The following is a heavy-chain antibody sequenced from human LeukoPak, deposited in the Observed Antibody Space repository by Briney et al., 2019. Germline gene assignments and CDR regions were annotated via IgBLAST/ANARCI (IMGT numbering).Heavy chain of an antibody. D-gene: IGHD3-22*01. Sequence: GGSLRLSCAASGFIFRNYVVAWVRQAPGKGLEWVSQISNSGGSTYYADSVKGRFTISRDNSKNILYLQMNSLRAEDTAVYYCAKDRYYDSSGYPDYWGQGTLVTVSS. CDR1: GFIFRNYV. J-gene: IGHJ4*02. CDR3: AKDRYYDSSGYPDY. V-gene: IGHV3-23*01. CDR2: ISNSGGST.